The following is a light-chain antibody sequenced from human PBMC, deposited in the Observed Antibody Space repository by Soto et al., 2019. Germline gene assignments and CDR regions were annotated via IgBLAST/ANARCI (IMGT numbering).Light chain of an antibody. CDR2: AAS. CDR3: QQYGGSPRT. J-gene: IGKJ1*01. CDR1: SSIGNP. V-gene: IGKV1-39*01. Sequence: IRMTQSPSSLSESXGDRVTIACRSRSSIGNPLNWYRQKPGITPDVXXYAASSLHGGGPSRFSGSGSATDFTPPISRLEPEDFAVYYGQQYGGSPRTFGQGTKVDIK.